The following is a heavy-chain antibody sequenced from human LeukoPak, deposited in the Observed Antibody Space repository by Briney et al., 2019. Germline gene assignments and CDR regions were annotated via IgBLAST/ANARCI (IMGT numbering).Heavy chain of an antibody. CDR3: ARSRASDY. J-gene: IGHJ4*02. D-gene: IGHD3-10*01. CDR1: GFTFSSYN. CDR2: ITSSGSTI. V-gene: IGHV3-48*02. Sequence: GGSLRLSCAASGFTFSSYNMNWVRQAPREGLEWVSYITSSGSTIYYAGSVKGRFTISRDNAKNSLYLQMNSLRDEDTAVYYCARSRASDYWGQGTLVTVSS.